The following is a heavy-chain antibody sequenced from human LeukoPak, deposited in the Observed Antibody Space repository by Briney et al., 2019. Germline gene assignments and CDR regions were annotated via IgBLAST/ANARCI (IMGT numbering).Heavy chain of an antibody. CDR2: ISSSGSTI. CDR1: GFTFRDYY. J-gene: IGHJ6*03. D-gene: IGHD4-17*01. CDR3: ATTVTTRDYYYMDV. V-gene: IGHV3-11*04. Sequence: GGSLRHSCAASGFTFRDYYMSWLRQARGKGLEWVSYISSSGSTIYYAASVKGRFTTSRDNAKNSLYLQMNSLRAEDTAVYYCATTVTTRDYYYMDVWGKGTTVTVSS.